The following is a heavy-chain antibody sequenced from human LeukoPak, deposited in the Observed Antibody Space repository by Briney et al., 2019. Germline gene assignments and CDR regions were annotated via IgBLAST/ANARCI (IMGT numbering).Heavy chain of an antibody. CDR2: ISASGGST. J-gene: IGHJ4*02. Sequence: PGGSLRLSCAASGFTFSSYAMSWVRQAPGKGLEWVSGISASGGSTYYADSVKGRFTISRDNSKNTLYLQMNSLRAEDTAVYYCAKNGPYRSTTSCYEGELPFDYWGQGTLVTVSS. CDR1: GFTFSSYA. V-gene: IGHV3-23*01. CDR3: AKNGPYRSTTSCYEGELPFDY. D-gene: IGHD2-2*01.